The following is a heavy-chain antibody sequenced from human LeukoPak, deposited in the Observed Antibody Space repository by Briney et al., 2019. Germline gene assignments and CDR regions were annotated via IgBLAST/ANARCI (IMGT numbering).Heavy chain of an antibody. Sequence: GGSLRLSCAASGFTVSINYMSWVRQAPGKGLEWVSVIFSGGSTNYADSVKGRFTISRDNSKNTLDLQMNSLRVEDTAIYYCARGIAAAGTTGVFDYWGQGALVTVSS. D-gene: IGHD6-13*01. V-gene: IGHV3-66*01. CDR3: ARGIAAAGTTGVFDY. CDR2: IFSGGST. J-gene: IGHJ4*02. CDR1: GFTVSINY.